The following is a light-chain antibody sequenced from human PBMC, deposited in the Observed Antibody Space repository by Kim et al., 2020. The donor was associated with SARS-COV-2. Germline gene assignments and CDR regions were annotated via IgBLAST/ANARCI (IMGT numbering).Light chain of an antibody. CDR1: QSVTSSY. CDR2: GAS. V-gene: IGKV3-20*01. Sequence: LSPGERATLSCRASQSVTSSYLAWYLQKPGQAPRILMYGASSRATGIPDRFSGSGSGTDFTLTISRLEPEDFAVYYCQQYGRLITFGQGTRLEIK. CDR3: QQYGRLIT. J-gene: IGKJ5*01.